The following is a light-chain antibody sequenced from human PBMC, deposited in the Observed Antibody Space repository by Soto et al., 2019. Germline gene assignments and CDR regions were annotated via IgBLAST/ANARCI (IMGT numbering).Light chain of an antibody. Sequence: IQMTQSPSSLSASVGDSVTITCRASADISIFLAWYQQRPGKPPPLLIYSAIALHAGVPSRFSASGAGTHFALTINGLQPEDVGTYYCPKYGGAPWTFGQGTKVEL. CDR2: SAI. CDR3: PKYGGAPWT. J-gene: IGKJ1*01. CDR1: ADISIF. V-gene: IGKV1-27*01.